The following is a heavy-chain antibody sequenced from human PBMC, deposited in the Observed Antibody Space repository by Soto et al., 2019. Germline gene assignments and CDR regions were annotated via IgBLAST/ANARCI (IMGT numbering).Heavy chain of an antibody. D-gene: IGHD2-21*01. CDR2: IGGDGTRT. V-gene: IGHV3-74*01. CDR3: ARGTLTSIDMVDY. Sequence: EVQLVESGGALVQPGGSLRLSCAASGFTFSTYWMHWVRQGPGKGLVWVSRIGGDGTRTNYADSVRGRFTVSRDNAKNTLYLQINRLTAEDTAVYYCARGTLTSIDMVDYWGQGTLVTVSS. CDR1: GFTFSTYW. J-gene: IGHJ4*02.